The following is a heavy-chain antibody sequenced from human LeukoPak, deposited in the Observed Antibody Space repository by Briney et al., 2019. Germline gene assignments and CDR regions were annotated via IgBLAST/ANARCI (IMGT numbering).Heavy chain of an antibody. V-gene: IGHV1-69*05. Sequence: ASVKVSCKASGGTFSSYAISWVRQAPGQGLEWMGGIIPIFGTANYAQKFQGRVTITTDESTSTAYMELSSLRSEDTAVYYCARDRHGYCSSTSCSPYFDYWGQGTLVTVSS. CDR3: ARDRHGYCSSTSCSPYFDY. CDR1: GGTFSSYA. J-gene: IGHJ4*02. D-gene: IGHD2-2*01. CDR2: IIPIFGTA.